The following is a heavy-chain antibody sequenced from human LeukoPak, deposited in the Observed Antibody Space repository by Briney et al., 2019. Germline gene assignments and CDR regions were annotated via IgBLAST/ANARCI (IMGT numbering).Heavy chain of an antibody. V-gene: IGHV3-74*01. CDR3: ARERDYYDSSGYYVGGAFDI. CDR2: INSDGSST. CDR1: GFIFSSYW. J-gene: IGHJ3*02. Sequence: GGSLRLSCAASGFIFSSYWMHWVRQAPGKGLVWVSRINSDGSSTSYADSVKGRFTISRDNAKNTVYLQMNSLRAEDTAVYYCARERDYYDSSGYYVGGAFDIWGQGTMVAVSS. D-gene: IGHD3-22*01.